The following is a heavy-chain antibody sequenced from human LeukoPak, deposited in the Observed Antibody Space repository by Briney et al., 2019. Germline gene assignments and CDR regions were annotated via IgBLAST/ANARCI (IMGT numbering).Heavy chain of an antibody. J-gene: IGHJ4*02. CDR3: AKATEVGSGSYPHFDY. V-gene: IGHV3-23*01. D-gene: IGHD3-10*01. CDR1: GFTFRSYA. Sequence: GGSLRLSCAASGFTFRSYAMSWVRQAPEKGLEWVSGIDDSGDNTYSADSVKGRFTISRDNSKNTLYLQMHTLRADDTAVYYCAKATEVGSGSYPHFDYWGQGTLVTVSS. CDR2: IDDSGDNT.